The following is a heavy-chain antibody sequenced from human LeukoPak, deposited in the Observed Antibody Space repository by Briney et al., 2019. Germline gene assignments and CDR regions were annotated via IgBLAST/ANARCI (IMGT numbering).Heavy chain of an antibody. D-gene: IGHD2-2*01. CDR2: ISGSGDVT. V-gene: IGHV3-23*01. Sequence: PGGSLRLSCAASGFTFRNYAMSWVRQAPGGGLEWVSAISGSGDVTYYADPVKGRFTIYRDNAKNTLYLQMNSLRAEDTAVYYCARDRSWDSSTYYSEYFLHWGQGSLVSVSA. CDR3: ARDRSWDSSTYYSEYFLH. J-gene: IGHJ1*01. CDR1: GFTFRNYA.